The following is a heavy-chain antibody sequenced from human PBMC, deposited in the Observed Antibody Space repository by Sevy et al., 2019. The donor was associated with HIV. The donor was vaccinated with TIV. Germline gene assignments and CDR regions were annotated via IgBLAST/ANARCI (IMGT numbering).Heavy chain of an antibody. Sequence: SETLSLTCTVSGGSISSGGYYWSWIRQHPGKGLEWIGYIYYSGSTYYNPSLKSRVTISVDTSKNQFSLKLSSVTAADTAVYYCARGYSDYPSGWFDPWGQGTLVTVSS. CDR2: IYYSGST. D-gene: IGHD4-17*01. J-gene: IGHJ5*02. CDR1: GGSISSGGYY. CDR3: ARGYSDYPSGWFDP. V-gene: IGHV4-31*03.